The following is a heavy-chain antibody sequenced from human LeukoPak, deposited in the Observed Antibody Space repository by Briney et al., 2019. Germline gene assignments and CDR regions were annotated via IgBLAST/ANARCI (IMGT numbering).Heavy chain of an antibody. D-gene: IGHD3-22*01. CDR1: GGSFSGYY. J-gene: IGHJ4*02. V-gene: IGHV4-34*01. CDR3: ARGRHYYDSSGYYPSDY. CDR2: INHSGST. Sequence: SSETLSLTCAVYGGSFSGYYWSWIRQPPGKGQEWIGEINHSGSTNYNPSLKSRVTISVDTSKNQFSLKLSSVTAADTAVYYCARGRHYYDSSGYYPSDYWGQGTLVTVSS.